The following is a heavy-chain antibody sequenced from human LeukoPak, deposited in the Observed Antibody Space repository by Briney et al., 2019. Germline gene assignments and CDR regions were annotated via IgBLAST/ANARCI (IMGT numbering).Heavy chain of an antibody. CDR2: INHSGST. Sequence: PSETLSLTCAVYGGSFSGYYWSWIRQSPGKGLEWIGEINHSGSTNYNPSLKSRVTISVDTSKNQFSLKLSSVTAADTAVYYCAAGYSSGWKAYYYYYGMDVWGQGTTVTVSS. V-gene: IGHV4-34*01. J-gene: IGHJ6*02. D-gene: IGHD6-19*01. CDR1: GGSFSGYY. CDR3: AAGYSSGWKAYYYYYGMDV.